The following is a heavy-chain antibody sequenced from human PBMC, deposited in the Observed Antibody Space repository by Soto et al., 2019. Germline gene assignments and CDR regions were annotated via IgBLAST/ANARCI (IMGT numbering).Heavy chain of an antibody. V-gene: IGHV3-23*04. D-gene: IGHD5-18*01. Sequence: EVQLVESGGGLVQPGGSLKLSCAASGFTFSSYAMSWVRQAPGKGLEWVSAISGSGGSTYYADSVKGRFTISRDNSKNTLYLQMNSLRAEDTAVYYCAKSPRGYSYGSIPFDYWGQGTLVTVSS. CDR2: ISGSGGST. J-gene: IGHJ4*02. CDR3: AKSPRGYSYGSIPFDY. CDR1: GFTFSSYA.